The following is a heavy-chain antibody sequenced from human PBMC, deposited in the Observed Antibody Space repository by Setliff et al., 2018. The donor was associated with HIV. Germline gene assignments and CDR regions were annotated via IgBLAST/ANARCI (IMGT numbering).Heavy chain of an antibody. CDR1: GASINSPNW. CDR3: ASQPLQIGGATA. V-gene: IGHV4-4*02. Sequence: SETLSLTCAVSGASINSPNWWTWVRQSPGKGLEWIGEIDASGNTNYDPSLQSRLTISVDKSGNQFFLKMNSVTAADTAVYYCASQPLQIGGATAWGQGTLVTVSS. CDR2: IDASGNT. J-gene: IGHJ5*02. D-gene: IGHD5-12*01.